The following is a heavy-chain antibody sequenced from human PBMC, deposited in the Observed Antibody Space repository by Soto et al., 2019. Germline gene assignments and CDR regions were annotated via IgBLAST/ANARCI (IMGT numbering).Heavy chain of an antibody. J-gene: IGHJ5*02. CDR2: ISSSSSTI. CDR1: GFTFSSYS. Sequence: QPWGSLRLSCAASGFTFSSYSMNWVRQAPGKGLEWVSYISSSSSTIYYADSVKGRFTISRDNAKNSLYLQMNSLRAEDTAVYYCAREYCSSTSCLNWFDPWGQGTLVTVSS. V-gene: IGHV3-48*01. D-gene: IGHD2-2*01. CDR3: AREYCSSTSCLNWFDP.